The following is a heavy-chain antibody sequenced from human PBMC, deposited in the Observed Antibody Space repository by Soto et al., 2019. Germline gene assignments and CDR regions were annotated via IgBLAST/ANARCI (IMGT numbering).Heavy chain of an antibody. Sequence: GGSLRLSCAASGFTFSSYGMHWVHQAPGKGLEWVAVISYDGSNKYYADSVKGRFTISRDNSKNTLYLQMNSLRAEDTAVYYCAKDQSGYDYYYYGMDVWGQGTTVTVSS. CDR2: ISYDGSNK. J-gene: IGHJ6*02. D-gene: IGHD5-12*01. CDR3: AKDQSGYDYYYYGMDV. V-gene: IGHV3-30*18. CDR1: GFTFSSYG.